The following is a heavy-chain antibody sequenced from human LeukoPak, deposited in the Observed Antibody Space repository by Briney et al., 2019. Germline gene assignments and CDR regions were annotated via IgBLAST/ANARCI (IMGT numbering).Heavy chain of an antibody. CDR1: GYTFTGYY. J-gene: IGHJ6*02. Sequence: ASVKVSCKASGYTFTGYYMHWVRQAPGQGLEWMGWINPNSGGTNYAQKLQGRVTMTTDTSTSTAYMELRSLRSDDTAVYYCAREGAAAGKPNYYYYGMDVWGQGTTVTVSS. CDR3: AREGAAAGKPNYYYYGMDV. D-gene: IGHD6-13*01. CDR2: INPNSGGT. V-gene: IGHV1-2*02.